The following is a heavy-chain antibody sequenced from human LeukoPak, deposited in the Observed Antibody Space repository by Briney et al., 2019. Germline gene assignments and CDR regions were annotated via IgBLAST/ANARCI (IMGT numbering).Heavy chain of an antibody. CDR3: ARLGRHLMAAAGSFDY. Sequence: SETLSLTCTVSGGSISSSSYYWGWIRQPPGKGLEWIGSIYYSGSTYYNPSLKSRITISVDTSNNQFSLKLSSVTAADTAVYYCARLGRHLMAAAGSFDYWGQGTLVTVSS. CDR2: IYYSGST. J-gene: IGHJ4*02. CDR1: GGSISSSSYY. D-gene: IGHD6-13*01. V-gene: IGHV4-39*01.